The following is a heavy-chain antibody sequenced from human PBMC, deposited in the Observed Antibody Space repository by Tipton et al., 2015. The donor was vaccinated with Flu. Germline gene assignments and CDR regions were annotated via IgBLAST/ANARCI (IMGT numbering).Heavy chain of an antibody. D-gene: IGHD1-26*01. CDR3: ARDRVGSRDTGPSSASFHN. J-gene: IGHJ1*01. Sequence: SLRLSCSASGFTVSSNYMSWLRQAPGKGLEWVAVIFSGGARFYADSVKDRFIISRDTSKNILFLQMNSLRVDDTAVNYCARDRVGSRDTGPSSASFHNGGRGTLVTVSS. CDR2: IFSGGAR. CDR1: GFTVSSNY. V-gene: IGHV3-66*01.